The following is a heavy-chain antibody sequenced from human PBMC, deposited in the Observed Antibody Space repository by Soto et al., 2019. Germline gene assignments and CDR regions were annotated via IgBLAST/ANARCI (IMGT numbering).Heavy chain of an antibody. CDR3: ARHLGRFGELSFLCDY. CDR2: IDPSDSYT. V-gene: IGHV5-10-1*01. J-gene: IGHJ4*02. D-gene: IGHD3-10*01. Sequence: NPGESLKISCKGSGYSFTSYWISWVRQMPGKGLEWMGRIDPSDSYTNYSPSFQGHVTISADKSISTAYLQWSSLKASDTAMYYCARHLGRFGELSFLCDYWGQGTLVTVSS. CDR1: GYSFTSYW.